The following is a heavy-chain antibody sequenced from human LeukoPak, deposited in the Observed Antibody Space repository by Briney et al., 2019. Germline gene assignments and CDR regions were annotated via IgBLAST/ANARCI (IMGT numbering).Heavy chain of an antibody. D-gene: IGHD5-24*01. CDR3: AKDPYGDGYNSDAFDI. V-gene: IGHV3-30*18. CDR2: ISYDGSNK. J-gene: IGHJ3*02. CDR1: GFTFSSYG. Sequence: GGSLRLSCAASGFTFSSYGMHWVRQAPGKGLEGVAVISYDGSNKYYADSVKGRFTISRDNSKNTLYLQMNSLRAEDTAVYYCAKDPYGDGYNSDAFDIWGQGTMVTVSS.